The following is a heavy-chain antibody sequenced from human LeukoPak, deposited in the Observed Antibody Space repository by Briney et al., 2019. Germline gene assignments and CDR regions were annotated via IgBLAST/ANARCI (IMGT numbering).Heavy chain of an antibody. Sequence: GESLKISCKGSGYSFTSYWIGWVRQMPGKGLEWMGIIYPGDSDTRYSPSFQGQVTISADKSISTAYLQWSSLKASDTAMYYCARQRSRDYYDSSGYSEFDYWGQGTLVTVSS. CDR1: GYSFTSYW. CDR3: ARQRSRDYYDSSGYSEFDY. CDR2: IYPGDSDT. J-gene: IGHJ4*02. D-gene: IGHD3-22*01. V-gene: IGHV5-51*01.